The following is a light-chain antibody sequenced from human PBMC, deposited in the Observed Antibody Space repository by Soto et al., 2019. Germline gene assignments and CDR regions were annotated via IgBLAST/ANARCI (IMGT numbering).Light chain of an antibody. V-gene: IGKV1-17*01. CDR1: QGISTY. J-gene: IGKJ5*01. CDR3: QQYGSSPA. CDR2: AAS. Sequence: DIQMTQSPSSLSASVGDRVTITCRASQGISTYLNWYQQRPGKAPKLLIYAASSLQSGVPSRFSGSGSGTEFTLTISSLQPEDFAVYYCQQYGSSPAFGQGTRLEIK.